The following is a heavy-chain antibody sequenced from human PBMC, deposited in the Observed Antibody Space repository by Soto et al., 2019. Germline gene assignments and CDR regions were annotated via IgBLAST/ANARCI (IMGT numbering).Heavy chain of an antibody. D-gene: IGHD6-6*01. Sequence: PGGSLRLSCTSSGFIFGDYAMSWVRQAPGKGLEWVGFIRSGGYGGTTEYGASVKGRFTISRDDSKSVAYLQMNSLKTEDTAFYFCTKAPETYSCSSLLGDWGPGTLVTVSS. CDR2: IRSGGYGGTT. CDR3: TKAPETYSCSSLLGD. J-gene: IGHJ4*02. V-gene: IGHV3-49*04. CDR1: GFIFGDYA.